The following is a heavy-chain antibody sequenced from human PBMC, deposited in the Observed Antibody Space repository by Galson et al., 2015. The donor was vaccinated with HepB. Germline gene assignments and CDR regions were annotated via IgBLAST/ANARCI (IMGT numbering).Heavy chain of an antibody. J-gene: IGHJ4*02. CDR1: GGTFSSYA. D-gene: IGHD1-1*01. CDR2: IIPIFGTA. Sequence: SVKVSCKASGGTFSSYAISWVRQAPGQGLEWMGGIIPIFGTANYAQKFQGRVTITADESTSTAYMELSSLRSEDTAVYYCARSGTSGRSEGTDYWGQGTQVTVSS. V-gene: IGHV1-69*13. CDR3: ARSGTSGRSEGTDY.